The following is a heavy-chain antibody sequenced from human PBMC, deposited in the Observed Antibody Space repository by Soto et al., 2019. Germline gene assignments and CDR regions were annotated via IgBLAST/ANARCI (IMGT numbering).Heavy chain of an antibody. Sequence: GGPLRLSCAASGFTFSSYEMNWVRQAPGKGLEWVSYISSSGSTIYYADSVKGRFTISRDNAKNSLYLQMNSLRAEDTAVYYCASGGIQGGYSYGSFGYWGQGTLVTVSS. D-gene: IGHD5-18*01. CDR1: GFTFSSYE. CDR3: ASGGIQGGYSYGSFGY. CDR2: ISSSGSTI. V-gene: IGHV3-48*03. J-gene: IGHJ4*02.